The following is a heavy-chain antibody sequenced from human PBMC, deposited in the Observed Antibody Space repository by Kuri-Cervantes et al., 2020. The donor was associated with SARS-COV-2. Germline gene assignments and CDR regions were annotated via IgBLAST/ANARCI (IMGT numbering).Heavy chain of an antibody. J-gene: IGHJ6*02. CDR1: GFTCSDYY. Sequence: GGSLRLSCAASGFTCSDYYMSWIRQAPGKGLEWVSYISSSGSTIYYADSVKGRFTISRDNAKDSLYLQMNSLRAEDAAVYYCARGAHDYYYYGMDVWGQGTTVTVSS. V-gene: IGHV3-11*01. CDR3: ARGAHDYYYYGMDV. CDR2: ISSSGSTI.